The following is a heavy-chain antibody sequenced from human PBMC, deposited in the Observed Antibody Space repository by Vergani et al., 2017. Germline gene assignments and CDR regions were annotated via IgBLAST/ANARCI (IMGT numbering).Heavy chain of an antibody. CDR2: INSDGSST. Sequence: EVQLVESGGGLVQPGGSLRLSCAASGFTFSSYWMHWVRQAPGKGLVWVSRINSDGSSTSYADSVKGRFTISRDNAKNTLYLQMNSLRAEDTAVYYCAREDKYDFWSGYCPGCVDYWGQGTLVTVSS. CDR3: AREDKYDFWSGYCPGCVDY. D-gene: IGHD3-3*01. J-gene: IGHJ4*02. V-gene: IGHV3-74*01. CDR1: GFTFSSYW.